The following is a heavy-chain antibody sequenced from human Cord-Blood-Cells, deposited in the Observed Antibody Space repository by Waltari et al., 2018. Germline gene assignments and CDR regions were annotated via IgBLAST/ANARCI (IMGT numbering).Heavy chain of an antibody. CDR2: INPNSGGT. V-gene: IGHV1-2*04. CDR1: GYTFTGYY. Sequence: QVQLVQSGAEVQKPGASVKVSCKASGYTFTGYYMHWVRQAHGQRLEWMGWINPNSGGTNYAQKFQGWVTMTRDTSISTAYMELSRLRSDDTAVYYCARDSELGLYWYFDLWGRGTLVTVSS. J-gene: IGHJ2*01. D-gene: IGHD7-27*01. CDR3: ARDSELGLYWYFDL.